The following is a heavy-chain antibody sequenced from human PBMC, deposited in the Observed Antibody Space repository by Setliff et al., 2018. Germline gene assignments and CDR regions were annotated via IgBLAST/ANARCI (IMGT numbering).Heavy chain of an antibody. D-gene: IGHD3-16*02. CDR2: IHPNTGST. J-gene: IGHJ3*01. Sequence: VKVSCQTSGYTFTAYYIYWVRQAPGHGLELMGRIHPNTGSTNYLQDFQGRVTITRDTSIYTVYMELTGLTSGDTAVYYCAKQGYSDSLYAFDVWGQGTVVTVSS. V-gene: IGHV1-2*06. CDR3: AKQGYSDSLYAFDV. CDR1: GYTFTAYY.